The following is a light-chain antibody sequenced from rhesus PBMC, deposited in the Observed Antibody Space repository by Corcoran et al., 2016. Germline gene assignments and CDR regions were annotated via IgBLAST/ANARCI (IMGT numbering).Light chain of an antibody. CDR2: KAS. J-gene: IGKJ2*01. V-gene: IGKV1-74*01. CDR1: ENVNNY. CDR3: QHGYGTPYS. Sequence: DIQMTQSPSSLSASVGDRVTITCRASENVNNYLNWYQKKPGKAPKFLSYKASTLQSGVPSRFSGSGTWTDYTFTIRSLQPEDVATYYCQHGYGTPYSFGQGTKVGIK.